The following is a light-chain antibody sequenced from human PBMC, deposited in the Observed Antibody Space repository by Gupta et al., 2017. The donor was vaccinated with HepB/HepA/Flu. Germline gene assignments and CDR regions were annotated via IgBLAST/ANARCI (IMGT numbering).Light chain of an antibody. Sequence: QAGLTPPPSVSKGLRHTATPTCTANSNNVGNQGAAWLQQHQGHPPKLLSYKNNNRPSGISERFSASRSGNTASLTITGLQPEDEADYYCSAWDSSLSAQVFGGGTKLTVL. CDR2: KNN. CDR1: SNNVGNQG. J-gene: IGLJ2*01. V-gene: IGLV10-54*04. CDR3: SAWDSSLSAQV.